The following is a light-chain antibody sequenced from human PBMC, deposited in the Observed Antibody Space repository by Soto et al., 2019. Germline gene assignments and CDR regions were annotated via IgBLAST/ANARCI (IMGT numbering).Light chain of an antibody. J-gene: IGKJ1*01. CDR1: QSVSSN. CDR3: QQYNNWPRT. Sequence: EMVLSQSPGTLSLSPGQRATLSCRASQSVSSNFLAWYQQKPSQTPRRLIYDTSIRATGATARFSGSRSGAEFTLTISSLQSEDFAVYYCQQYNNWPRTLGQGPKVDI. V-gene: IGKV3-15*01. CDR2: DTS.